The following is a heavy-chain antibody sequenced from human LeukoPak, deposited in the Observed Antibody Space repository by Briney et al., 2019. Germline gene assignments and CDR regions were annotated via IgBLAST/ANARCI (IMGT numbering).Heavy chain of an antibody. CDR1: GRTVSSY. CDR3: AIAPTGGIEWQLLK. V-gene: IGHV3-66*01. CDR2: IYSGGSI. D-gene: IGHD2-15*01. J-gene: IGHJ4*02. Sequence: PGGSLRLSCAASGRTVSSYMSWVRQAPGKGLEWVSVIYSGGSIYYADSVKGRFTISRDKSKNTLYLQMNSLRAEDTAVYYCAIAPTGGIEWQLLKWGQGTLVTVSS.